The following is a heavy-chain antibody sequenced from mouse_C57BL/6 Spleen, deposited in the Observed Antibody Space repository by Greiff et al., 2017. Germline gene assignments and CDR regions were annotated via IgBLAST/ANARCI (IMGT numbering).Heavy chain of an antibody. Sequence: EVMLVESGEGLVKPGGSLKLSCAASGFTFSSYAMSWVRQTPEKRLEWVAYISSGGDYIYYADTVKGRFTISRDNARNTLYLQMSSLKSEDTAMYYCTRALYGNYFDYWGQGTTLTVSS. V-gene: IGHV5-9-1*02. J-gene: IGHJ2*01. CDR3: TRALYGNYFDY. CDR1: GFTFSSYA. CDR2: ISSGGDYI. D-gene: IGHD2-1*01.